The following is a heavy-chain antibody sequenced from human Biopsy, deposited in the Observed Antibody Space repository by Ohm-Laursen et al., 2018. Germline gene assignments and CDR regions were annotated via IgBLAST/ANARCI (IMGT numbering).Heavy chain of an antibody. Sequence: SLRLSCTASGFTFSNSGMHWVRQAPGKGLEWVAAISYDGSKTDYGDSVKGRLNISRDNSENTLDLQMSSLRVEDTAVYFCAKDKGTFNFYYYGMDVWGQGTTVTVSS. CDR2: ISYDGSKT. J-gene: IGHJ6*02. V-gene: IGHV3-30*18. CDR3: AKDKGTFNFYYYGMDV. CDR1: GFTFSNSG. D-gene: IGHD2/OR15-2a*01.